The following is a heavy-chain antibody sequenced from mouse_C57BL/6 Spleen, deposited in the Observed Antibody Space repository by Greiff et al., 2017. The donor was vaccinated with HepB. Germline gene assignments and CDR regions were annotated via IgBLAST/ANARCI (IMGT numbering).Heavy chain of an antibody. Sequence: EVQLVESGGGLVQPGGSLSLSCAASGFTFTDYYMSWVRQPPGKALEWLGFIRNKANGYTTEYSASVKGRFTISRDNSQSILYLQMNALRAEDSATYYCARYAIDDYGSSYFYWYFDVWGTGTAVTVSS. J-gene: IGHJ1*03. D-gene: IGHD1-1*01. CDR2: IRNKANGYTT. CDR3: ARYAIDDYGSSYFYWYFDV. CDR1: GFTFTDYY. V-gene: IGHV7-3*01.